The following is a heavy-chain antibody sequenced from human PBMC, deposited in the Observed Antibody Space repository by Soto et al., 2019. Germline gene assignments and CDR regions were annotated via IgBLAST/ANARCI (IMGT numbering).Heavy chain of an antibody. CDR2: ISSSGSSS. CDR3: VRGSSSWYDNNWLDP. V-gene: IGHV3-64D*06. D-gene: IGHD6-13*01. CDR1: GFTFRTFA. J-gene: IGHJ5*02. Sequence: PVGSLRLSCSASGFTFRTFAMHWVRQAPGKGLEYVSAISSSGSSSIFADSVKGRFTISRDNSKNTLYLQLSSLRPEDTAVYYCVRGSSSWYDNNWLDPWGQGTLVTVSS.